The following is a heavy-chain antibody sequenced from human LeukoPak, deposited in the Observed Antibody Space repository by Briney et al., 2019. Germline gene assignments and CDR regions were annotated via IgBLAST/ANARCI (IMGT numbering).Heavy chain of an antibody. CDR1: GFTIRSNY. CDR3: ARVGDCGRASCYAIDY. D-gene: IGHD2-2*01. Sequence: GGSLRLSCAASGFTIRSNYKSWVRQAPGKGLEGVSIIYSCGSTYYTDSVRGRFIISRDISKNTLYLQMNSLRAEDTAVYYCARVGDCGRASCYAIDYWGQGTLVTVSS. J-gene: IGHJ4*02. CDR2: IYSCGST. V-gene: IGHV3-66*01.